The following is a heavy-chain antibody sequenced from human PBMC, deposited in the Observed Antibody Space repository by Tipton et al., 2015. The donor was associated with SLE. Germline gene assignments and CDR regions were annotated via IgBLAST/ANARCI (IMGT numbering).Heavy chain of an antibody. CDR3: ARAYQGFWSGYVAIYNYMDV. CDR2: VYYSGDT. D-gene: IGHD3-3*01. CDR1: GGSRSSYD. J-gene: IGHJ6*03. Sequence: GLVKPSETLSLTCSVSGGSRSSYDWSWIRQSPGKGLEWIGYVYYSGDTNYNPSLKSRVTISVDTSKKQFSLRLSSVTAADTAVYYCARAYQGFWSGYVAIYNYMDVWGQGTTVTVSS. V-gene: IGHV4-59*08.